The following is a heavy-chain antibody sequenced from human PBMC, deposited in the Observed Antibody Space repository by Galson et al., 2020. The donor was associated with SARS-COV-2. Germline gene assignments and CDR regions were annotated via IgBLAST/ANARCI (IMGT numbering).Heavy chain of an antibody. CDR3: AGALAI. J-gene: IGHJ4*02. Sequence: GGSLRLSCAASGFAFNKYWMHWVRHTPGKGLEWVSRIKRDGSNINYADSVRGRFTISRDNAKTTLYLQMNSLRSEDTAVYYCAGALAIWGQGTLVTVS. CDR1: GFAFNKYW. V-gene: IGHV3-74*01. CDR2: IKRDGSNI.